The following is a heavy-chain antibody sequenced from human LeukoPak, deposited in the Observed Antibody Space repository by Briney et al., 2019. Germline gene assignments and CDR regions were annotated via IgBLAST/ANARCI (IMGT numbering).Heavy chain of an antibody. CDR3: AKPIAYYDILSLFDP. V-gene: IGHV3-23*01. J-gene: IGHJ5*02. CDR1: GFTFSSYA. CDR2: ISGSGGST. Sequence: GGSLRLSCAASGFTFSSYAMSWVRQAPGKGLEWVSAISGSGGSTYYADSVKGRFTISRDNSKNTLYLQMNSLRAEDTAVYYCAKPIAYYDILSLFDPWGQGTLVTVSS. D-gene: IGHD3-9*01.